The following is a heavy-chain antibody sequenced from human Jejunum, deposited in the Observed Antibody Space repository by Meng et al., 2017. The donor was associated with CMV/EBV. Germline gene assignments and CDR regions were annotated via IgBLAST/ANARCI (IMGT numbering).Heavy chain of an antibody. Sequence: FTFSTYAMTWVRQALGKGLEWVSLIYSGGSTTYYADSVKGRFTISRDDSKNTLYLQMNSLRAEDTAIYYCAKDLFYDGSGYYLGNWGQGALVTVSS. J-gene: IGHJ4*02. CDR1: FTFSTYA. V-gene: IGHV3-23*03. CDR3: AKDLFYDGSGYYLGN. CDR2: IYSGGSTT. D-gene: IGHD3-22*01.